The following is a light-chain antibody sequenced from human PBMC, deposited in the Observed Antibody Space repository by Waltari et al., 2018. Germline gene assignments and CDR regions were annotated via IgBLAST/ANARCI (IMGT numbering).Light chain of an antibody. J-gene: IGLJ1*01. CDR1: RLRTYY. Sequence: SSELTQDPAVSVALGQTLRITCQGDRLRTYYVSWYQQKPGQAPVLVIYGRDKRPSGIPDRFSGSSSGDTASLTITGAQAEDEADYYCNSRDYSANYVFGAGTKVTVL. CDR2: GRD. CDR3: NSRDYSANYV. V-gene: IGLV3-19*01.